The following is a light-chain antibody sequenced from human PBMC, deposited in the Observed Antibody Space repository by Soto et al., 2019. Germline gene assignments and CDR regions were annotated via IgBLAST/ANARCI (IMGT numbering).Light chain of an antibody. CDR3: QQYGSSPLIT. CDR2: GVS. CDR1: QSVSSY. Sequence: EFVLTPSPGTLSLSPGERATLSCRASQSVSSYLAWYQQKPGQAPKFLIYGVSSRATGIPDRFSGSGSGTDFTLTISRLEPEDFAVYHCQQYGSSPLITFGQGTRLEIK. J-gene: IGKJ5*01. V-gene: IGKV3-20*01.